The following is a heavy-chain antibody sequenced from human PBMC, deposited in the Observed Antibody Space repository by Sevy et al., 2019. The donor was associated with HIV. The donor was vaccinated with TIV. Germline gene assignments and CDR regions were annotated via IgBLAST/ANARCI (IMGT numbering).Heavy chain of an antibody. J-gene: IGHJ3*02. CDR2: IIPIFGTA. CDR3: ARDKQGSGWYFDAFDI. D-gene: IGHD6-19*01. Sequence: SVKVSCKASGGTFSSYAISWVRQAPGQGLEWMGGIIPIFGTANYAQKFQGRVTITADESTSTAYMELSSLRSEDTAVYYCARDKQGSGWYFDAFDIWGQGTMVTVSS. CDR1: GGTFSSYA. V-gene: IGHV1-69*13.